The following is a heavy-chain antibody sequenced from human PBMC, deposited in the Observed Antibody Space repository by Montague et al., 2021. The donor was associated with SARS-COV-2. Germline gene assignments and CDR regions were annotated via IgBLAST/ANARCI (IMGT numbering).Heavy chain of an antibody. CDR1: GGSISSYY. J-gene: IGHJ5*02. CDR2: IYYSGST. CDR3: ARDSGGSSPEDWLGFDP. D-gene: IGHD2-15*01. Sequence: SETLSLTCTVSGGSISSYYWSWIRQPPGKGLEWIGYIYYSGSTNYNPSLKSRVIISVDTSKNQFSLKLSSVTAADTAVYYCARDSGGSSPEDWLGFDPWGQGTLVTVSS. V-gene: IGHV4-59*01.